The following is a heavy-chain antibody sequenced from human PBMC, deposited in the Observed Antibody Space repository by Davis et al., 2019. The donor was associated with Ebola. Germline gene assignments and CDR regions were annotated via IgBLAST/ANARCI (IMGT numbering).Heavy chain of an antibody. V-gene: IGHV1-69*13. J-gene: IGHJ4*02. Sequence: SVKVSCKASGGTFSSYAISWVRQAPGQGLEWMGGIIPIFGTANYAQKFQGRVTITADESTSTAYMELSSLRSEDTAVYYCARFRVRGVVRYFDYWGQGTLVTVSS. D-gene: IGHD3-10*01. CDR2: IIPIFGTA. CDR3: ARFRVRGVVRYFDY. CDR1: GGTFSSYA.